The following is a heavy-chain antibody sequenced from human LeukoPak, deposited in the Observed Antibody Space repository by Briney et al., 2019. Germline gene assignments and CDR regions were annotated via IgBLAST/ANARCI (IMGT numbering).Heavy chain of an antibody. CDR2: ISPSGEIT. CDR3: AELGITMIGGV. J-gene: IGHJ6*04. Sequence: GGSLRLSCAASGFTFSNHGMNWVRQAPGKGLEWVSGISPSGEITFYADSAKGRFTISRDNSKNTLYLEVISLTAEDTAVYYCAELGITMIGGVWGKGTTATISS. D-gene: IGHD3-10*02. CDR1: GFTFSNHG. V-gene: IGHV3-23*01.